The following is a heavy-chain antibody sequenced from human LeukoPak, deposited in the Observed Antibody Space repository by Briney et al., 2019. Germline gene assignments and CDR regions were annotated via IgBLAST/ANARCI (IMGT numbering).Heavy chain of an antibody. V-gene: IGHV3-30*18. Sequence: PGGSLRLSCAASGFTFSSYGMHWVRQAPGKGLEWVAAISHDGSNKYYADSVKGRFTISRDNSKNTLYLQMNSLRAEDTAVYYCAKNHGDSTVGFDYWGQGTLVTVSS. CDR3: AKNHGDSTVGFDY. J-gene: IGHJ4*02. D-gene: IGHD4-17*01. CDR2: ISHDGSNK. CDR1: GFTFSSYG.